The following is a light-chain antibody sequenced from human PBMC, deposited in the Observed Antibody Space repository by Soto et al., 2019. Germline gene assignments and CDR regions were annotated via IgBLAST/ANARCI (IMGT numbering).Light chain of an antibody. V-gene: IGLV1-40*01. CDR1: SSNIGAGYD. CDR3: QSYDSSLSRV. CDR2: GNS. Sequence: QPVLTQPPSVSGAPGQRVTISCTGSSSNIGAGYDVHWYQQLPGTAPKLLIYGNSNRTSGVPDRFSGSKSGTSASLAITGLQAEDEADYYCQSYDSSLSRVFGTGTKLTVL. J-gene: IGLJ1*01.